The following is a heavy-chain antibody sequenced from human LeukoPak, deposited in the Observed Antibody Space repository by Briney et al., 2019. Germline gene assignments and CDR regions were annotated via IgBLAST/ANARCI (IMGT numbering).Heavy chain of an antibody. CDR1: GFTFSSYS. CDR2: ISSSSSYI. CDR3: ARDPRDGYTYYFDY. J-gene: IGHJ4*02. V-gene: IGHV3-21*01. D-gene: IGHD5-24*01. Sequence: GGSLRLSCAASGFTFSSYSMNWVRQAPGKGLEWVSSISSSSSYIYYADSVKGRFTISRDNAKNSLYLQMNSLRAEDTAVYYCARDPRDGYTYYFDYWGQGTLVTVSS.